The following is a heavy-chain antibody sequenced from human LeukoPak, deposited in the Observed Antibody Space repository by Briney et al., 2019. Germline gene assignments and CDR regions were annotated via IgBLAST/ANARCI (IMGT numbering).Heavy chain of an antibody. CDR2: IYYSGST. D-gene: IGHD2-2*01. J-gene: IGHJ4*02. Sequence: SQTLSLTCTVSGGSISSGDYYWSWIRQPPGKGLEWIGYIYYSGSTYYNPSLKSRVTISVDTSKNQFSLKLSSVTAADTAVYYCARELGYCSSTSCPFDYWGQGTLVTVSS. V-gene: IGHV4-30-4*08. CDR1: GGSISSGDYY. CDR3: ARELGYCSSTSCPFDY.